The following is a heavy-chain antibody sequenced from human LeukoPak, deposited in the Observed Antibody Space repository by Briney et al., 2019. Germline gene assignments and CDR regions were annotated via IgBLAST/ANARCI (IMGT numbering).Heavy chain of an antibody. Sequence: SETLSLTCAVSGGSISSSNWWSWVRQPPGKGLEWIGEIYHSGSTNYNPSLKSRVTISVDKSKNQFSLKLSSVTAADTAVYYCARGWDTVVVPAAITTGGFDPWGQGTLVTVSS. CDR3: ARGWDTVVVPAAITTGGFDP. V-gene: IGHV4-4*02. CDR2: IYHSGST. J-gene: IGHJ5*02. CDR1: GGSISSSNW. D-gene: IGHD2-2*02.